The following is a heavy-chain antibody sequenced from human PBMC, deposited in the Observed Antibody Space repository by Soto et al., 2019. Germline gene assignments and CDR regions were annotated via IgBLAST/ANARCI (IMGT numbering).Heavy chain of an antibody. V-gene: IGHV1-2*04. D-gene: IGHD1-26*01. J-gene: IGHJ4*02. CDR2: INPNIGGT. CDR3: ARDGRSGGATADSDY. Sequence: ASVKVSCKASGYTFTAYYMHWVRQAPGQGLEWMGWINPNIGGTNYAQKFQGWVTMTRDTSISTAYMELSRLRSDDTAVYYCARDGRSGGATADSDYWGEGTLVTVSS. CDR1: GYTFTAYY.